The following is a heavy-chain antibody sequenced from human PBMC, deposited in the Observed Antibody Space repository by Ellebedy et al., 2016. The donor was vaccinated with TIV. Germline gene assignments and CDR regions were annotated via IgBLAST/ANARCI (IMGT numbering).Heavy chain of an antibody. V-gene: IGHV3-13*01. CDR3: ARDPLGYYFDY. Sequence: GESLKISCAASGFTFSSHDMHWVRQGTGKGLEWVSAIGSAGDTSYSGSVKGRFTISRENGKNSVYLQMNSLRAEDTAVYYCARDPLGYYFDYWGQGTLVTVSS. J-gene: IGHJ4*02. CDR1: GFTFSSHD. CDR2: IGSAGDT. D-gene: IGHD3-10*01.